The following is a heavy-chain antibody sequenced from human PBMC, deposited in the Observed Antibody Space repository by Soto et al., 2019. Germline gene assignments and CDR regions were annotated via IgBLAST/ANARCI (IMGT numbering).Heavy chain of an antibody. CDR3: ARRNDFWSQGWFDP. J-gene: IGHJ5*02. V-gene: IGHV5-51*01. CDR1: GYSFTNYC. D-gene: IGHD3-3*01. CDR2: IYPGDSDT. Sequence: VESLKISGHSSGYSFTNYCIGLVLQMPGKGLEWMGIIYPGDSDTRYSPSFQGQVTISADKSISTAYLQWSSLKASDTAMYYCARRNDFWSQGWFDPWGQGTLVTVSS.